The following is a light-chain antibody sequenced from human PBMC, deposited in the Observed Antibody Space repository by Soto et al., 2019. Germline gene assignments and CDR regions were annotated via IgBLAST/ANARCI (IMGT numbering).Light chain of an antibody. J-gene: IGLJ2*01. CDR1: SSDVGSYNL. CDR2: EVS. V-gene: IGLV2-23*02. CDR3: YSYGGSNFVV. Sequence: QSALTQPASVSGSPGQSITISCSGTSSDVGSYNLVSWYQQHPGKAPKLVIYEVSERPSEISNRFSGSKSGNTASLTISGLQAEDEADYYCYSYGGSNFVVFGGGTKVTVL.